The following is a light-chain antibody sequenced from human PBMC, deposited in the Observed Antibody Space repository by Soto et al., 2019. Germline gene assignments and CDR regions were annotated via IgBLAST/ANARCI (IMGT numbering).Light chain of an antibody. Sequence: QSALTQPRSVSGSPGQSVTISCTGISGDVGGHDFVSWYQQHPGKAPKLIIYDVDKRPSGVPDRFSGSRSGNTASLTISGLQTDDEADYFCSTWDDSLNGWVFGGGTKVTVL. CDR1: SGDVGGHDF. V-gene: IGLV2-11*01. CDR2: DVD. CDR3: STWDDSLNGWV. J-gene: IGLJ3*02.